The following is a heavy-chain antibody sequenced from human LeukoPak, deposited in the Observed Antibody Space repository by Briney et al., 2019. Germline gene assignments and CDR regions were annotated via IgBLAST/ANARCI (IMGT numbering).Heavy chain of an antibody. Sequence: GASVKVSCKASGYTFTSYYMHWVRQAPGQGLEWMGGIIPIFGTANYAQKFQGRVTITADKSTSTAYMELSSLRSEDTAVYYCAFLTGPLYYMDVWGRGTTVTVSS. CDR3: AFLTGPLYYMDV. CDR2: IIPIFGTA. D-gene: IGHD3-9*01. CDR1: GYTFTSYY. J-gene: IGHJ6*03. V-gene: IGHV1-69*06.